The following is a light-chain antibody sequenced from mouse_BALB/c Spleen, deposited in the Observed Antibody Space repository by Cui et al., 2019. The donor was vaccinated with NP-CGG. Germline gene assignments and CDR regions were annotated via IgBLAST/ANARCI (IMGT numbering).Light chain of an antibody. CDR1: TGAVTTSNY. CDR3: GLWYSNHWV. V-gene: IGLV1*01. CDR2: GTN. J-gene: IGLJ1*01. Sequence: AVLTQESAFTTSPGETLTLTCRSSTGAVTTSNYANWVQEKTGHFFTGPIGGTNNRAPGVPARFSGSLIGDKAALTITGAQTEDGAIYFCGLWYSNHWVFGGGTKLTVL.